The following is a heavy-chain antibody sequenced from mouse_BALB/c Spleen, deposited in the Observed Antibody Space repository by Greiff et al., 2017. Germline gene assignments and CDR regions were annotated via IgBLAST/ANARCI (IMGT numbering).Heavy chain of an antibody. V-gene: IGHV3-8*02. D-gene: IGHD4-1*01. CDR1: GDSITSGY. CDR2: ISYSGST. J-gene: IGHJ3*01. Sequence: EVMLVESGPSLVKPSQTLSLTCSVTGDSITSGYWNWIRKFPGNKLEYMGYISYSGSTYYNPSLKSRISITRDTSKNQYYLQLNSVTTEDTATYYCARYGAWEGWFAYWGQGTLVTVSA. CDR3: ARYGAWEGWFAY.